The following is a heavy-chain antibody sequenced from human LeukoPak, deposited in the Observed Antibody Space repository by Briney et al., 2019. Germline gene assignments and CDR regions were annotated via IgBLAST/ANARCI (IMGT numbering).Heavy chain of an antibody. CDR2: MSSSGSNI. D-gene: IGHD3-10*01. V-gene: IGHV3-48*03. CDR3: ARGFHFYASGTYSGAFDY. CDR1: GFTFSNYE. Sequence: GGSLRLSCAASGFTFSNYEMNWVRQAPGKGLEWVSYMSSSGSNIYYADSVRGRFTISRDNSKNMLHLQMDNLRAEDTAVYYCARGFHFYASGTYSGAFDYWGQGTLVTVSS. J-gene: IGHJ4*02.